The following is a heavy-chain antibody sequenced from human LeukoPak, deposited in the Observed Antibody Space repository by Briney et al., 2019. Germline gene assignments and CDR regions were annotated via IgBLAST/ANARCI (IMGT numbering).Heavy chain of an antibody. J-gene: IGHJ4*02. Sequence: SETLSLTCAVYGASFNTYYWNWIRQSPGKGLEWIGEINHTGTTNYNPSLKSRVTISVDTSKNQFSLKLSSVTAADTAVYYCARGRKYTSGYRVTELGSGYSDYWGQGTLVTVSS. V-gene: IGHV4-34*01. CDR2: INHTGTT. CDR1: GASFNTYY. CDR3: ARGRKYTSGYRVTELGSGYSDY. D-gene: IGHD5-18*01.